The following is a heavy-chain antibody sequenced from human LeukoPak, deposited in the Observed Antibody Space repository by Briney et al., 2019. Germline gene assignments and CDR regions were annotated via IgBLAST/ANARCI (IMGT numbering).Heavy chain of an antibody. V-gene: IGHV3-48*01. Sequence: GGSLRLSCAASGFTFSSYSMNWVRQAPGKGLEWVSYISSSSNTIYYADSVKGRFTISRDNSKNTLYLQMNSLRAEDTAVYYCARETPVVTLDYWGQGTLVTVSS. J-gene: IGHJ4*02. CDR1: GFTFSSYS. D-gene: IGHD4-23*01. CDR2: ISSSSNTI. CDR3: ARETPVVTLDY.